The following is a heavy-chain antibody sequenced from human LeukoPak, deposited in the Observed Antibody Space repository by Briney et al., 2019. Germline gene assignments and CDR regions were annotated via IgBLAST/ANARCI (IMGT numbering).Heavy chain of an antibody. J-gene: IGHJ6*02. D-gene: IGHD2-15*01. CDR2: ISAYNGNT. Sequence: ASVKVSFKASGYTFTSYGISWVRQAPAQGLEWMGWISAYNGNTNYVEKLQGRVTMTRDTSTSTAYMELRSLRSDDTAVYYCARDAMRSGGSSPYYNYGMDVWGQGTTVTVSS. V-gene: IGHV1-18*01. CDR1: GYTFTSYG. CDR3: ARDAMRSGGSSPYYNYGMDV.